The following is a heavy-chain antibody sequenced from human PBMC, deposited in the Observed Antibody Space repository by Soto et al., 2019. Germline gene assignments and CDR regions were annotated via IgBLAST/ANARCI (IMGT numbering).Heavy chain of an antibody. CDR3: ALGNYDFWSGYYIQGSTGPEPHDYYGMDV. Sequence: ASVKVSCKASGYTFTSYAMHWVRQAPGQRLEWMGWINAGNGNTKYSQKFQGRVTITRDTSASTAYMELSSLRSEDTAVYYCALGNYDFWSGYYIQGSTGPEPHDYYGMDVWGQGTTVTVSS. D-gene: IGHD3-3*01. V-gene: IGHV1-3*01. CDR2: INAGNGNT. J-gene: IGHJ6*02. CDR1: GYTFTSYA.